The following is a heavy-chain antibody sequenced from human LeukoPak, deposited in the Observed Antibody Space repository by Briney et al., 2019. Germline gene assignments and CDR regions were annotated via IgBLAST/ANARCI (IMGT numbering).Heavy chain of an antibody. Sequence: GGSLRLSCAASGFTFSSYWMSWVRQAPGKGLEWVANIKQDGSEKYYVDSVKGRLTISRDNAKNSLYLQMNSLRAEDTAVYYCARDLNDYGDPIDAFDIWGQGTMVTVSS. V-gene: IGHV3-7*01. CDR3: ARDLNDYGDPIDAFDI. J-gene: IGHJ3*02. D-gene: IGHD4-17*01. CDR1: GFTFSSYW. CDR2: IKQDGSEK.